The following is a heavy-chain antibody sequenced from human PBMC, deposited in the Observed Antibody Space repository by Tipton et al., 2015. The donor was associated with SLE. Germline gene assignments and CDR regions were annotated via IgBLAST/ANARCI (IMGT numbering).Heavy chain of an antibody. CDR1: GGSISSYY. Sequence: TLSLTCTVSGGSISSYYWSWVRQPPGKGLEWIGYIYYRGSTNYNPSLESRVTISVDTSKNKFSLTLSSVTAADTAVYDCARVDELLFDYWGQGTLVTVSS. CDR2: IYYRGST. CDR3: ARVDELLFDY. D-gene: IGHD1-26*01. J-gene: IGHJ4*02. V-gene: IGHV4-59*01.